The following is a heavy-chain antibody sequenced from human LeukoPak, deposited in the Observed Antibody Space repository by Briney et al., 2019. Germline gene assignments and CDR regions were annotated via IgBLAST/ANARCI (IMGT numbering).Heavy chain of an antibody. CDR2: MISSSSTI. CDR3: ASTASLYDFWSGYYFDY. V-gene: IGHV3-48*01. D-gene: IGHD3-3*01. Sequence: GGSLRLSCAASGFTFSSYSMNWVRQAPGKGLEWVSYMISSSSTIYYADSVKGRFTISRDNAKNSLYLQMNSLRAEDTAVYYCASTASLYDFWSGYYFDYWGQGTLVTVSS. CDR1: GFTFSSYS. J-gene: IGHJ4*02.